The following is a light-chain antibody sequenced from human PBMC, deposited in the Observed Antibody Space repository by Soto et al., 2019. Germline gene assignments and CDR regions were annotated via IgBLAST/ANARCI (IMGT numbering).Light chain of an antibody. CDR2: EVS. CDR3: CSYGGSRAV. V-gene: IGLV2-23*02. CDR1: SSDVGSHNL. J-gene: IGLJ7*01. Sequence: QSVLTQPASVSGSPGQSITISCTGTSSDVGSHNLVSWYQQHPGQAPKLMIYEVSKRPLGVSTRFSASNSGNTASLTGSGLQSEDEADYYCCSYGGSRAVFGGGTQLTVL.